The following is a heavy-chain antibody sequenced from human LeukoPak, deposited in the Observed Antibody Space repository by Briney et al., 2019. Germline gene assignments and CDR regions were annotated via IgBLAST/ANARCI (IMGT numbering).Heavy chain of an antibody. CDR3: TKVGQQFSGFYYYGMHV. Sequence: PGGSLRLSCAASGFTFSSYSMNWVRQAPGKGLEWVSSISSSSSYIYYADSVKGRFTISRDNAKNSLYLQMNGLRTEDTAVYYCTKVGQQFSGFYYYGMHVWGQGTTVT. J-gene: IGHJ6*02. CDR1: GFTFSSYS. D-gene: IGHD6-13*01. CDR2: ISSSSSYI. V-gene: IGHV3-21*01.